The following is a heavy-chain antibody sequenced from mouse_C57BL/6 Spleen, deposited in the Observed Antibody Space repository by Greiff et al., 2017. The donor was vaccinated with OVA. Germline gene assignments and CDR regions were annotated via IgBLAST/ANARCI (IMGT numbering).Heavy chain of an antibody. CDR2: ILPGSGST. CDR1: GYTFTGSW. CDR3: ARRTTVVTTRVFDY. V-gene: IGHV1-9*01. J-gene: IGHJ2*01. Sequence: VKLMESGAELMKPGASVKLSCKATGYTFTGSWIEWVKQSPGHGLEWIGEILPGSGSTSYNEKFKGKATFTADTSSTTAYMQLSSLTTEDSAIYYCARRTTVVTTRVFDYWGQGTTLTVSS. D-gene: IGHD1-1*01.